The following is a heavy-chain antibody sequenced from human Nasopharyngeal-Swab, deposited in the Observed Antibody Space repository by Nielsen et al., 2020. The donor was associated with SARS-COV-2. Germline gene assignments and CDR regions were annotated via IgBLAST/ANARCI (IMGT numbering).Heavy chain of an antibody. D-gene: IGHD1-26*01. CDR2: IYYSGST. V-gene: IGHV4-59*01. Sequence: WIRQPPGKGLEWIGYIYYSGSTNYNPPLRSRVTISVDTSKNQFSLKLSSVTAADTAVYYCARDRVPLYSGSYSLYYYYMDVWGKGTTVTVSS. J-gene: IGHJ6*03. CDR3: ARDRVPLYSGSYSLYYYYMDV.